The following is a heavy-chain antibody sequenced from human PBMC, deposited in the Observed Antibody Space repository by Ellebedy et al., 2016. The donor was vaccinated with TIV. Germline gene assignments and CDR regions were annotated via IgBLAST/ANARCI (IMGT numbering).Heavy chain of an antibody. D-gene: IGHD6-13*01. V-gene: IGHV3-23*01. CDR3: AKDAPYSSRPESRMDV. Sequence: GESLKISXAASGFSFSDYWMTWVRQAAGRGLEWVSSISDSGGSTYYANSVKGRFTASRDNSKKTLYLQLDSLRVEDTAVYYCAKDAPYSSRPESRMDVWGQGTTVTVSS. CDR2: ISDSGGST. CDR1: GFSFSDYW. J-gene: IGHJ6*02.